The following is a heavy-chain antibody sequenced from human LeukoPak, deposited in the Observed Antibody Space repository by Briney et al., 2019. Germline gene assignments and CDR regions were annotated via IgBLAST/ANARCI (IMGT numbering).Heavy chain of an antibody. D-gene: IGHD2-8*01. V-gene: IGHV1-2*02. CDR2: INPNSGGT. Sequence: ASEKVSCKASGYTFTGYYMHWVRQAPGQGLEWMGWINPNSGGTNYAQKFQGRVTMTRDTSISTAYMELSRLRSDDTAVYYCARDQGPDCTNGVCYASYMDVWGKGTTVTVSS. J-gene: IGHJ6*03. CDR1: GYTFTGYY. CDR3: ARDQGPDCTNGVCYASYMDV.